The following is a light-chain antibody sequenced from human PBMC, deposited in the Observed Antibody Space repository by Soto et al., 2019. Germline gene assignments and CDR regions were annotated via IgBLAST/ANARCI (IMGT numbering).Light chain of an antibody. V-gene: IGKV1-5*03. CDR2: QTS. Sequence: DIQMTQSPSTLSASVGDRVTITCRASQSISNWWAWYQQKPGKAPKLLIYQTSNLESGVPSRFSGRGSGSAFSLTISSLQRDDFATYYCQQYKSFSLTFGGGTRVEVK. J-gene: IGKJ4*01. CDR1: QSISNW. CDR3: QQYKSFSLT.